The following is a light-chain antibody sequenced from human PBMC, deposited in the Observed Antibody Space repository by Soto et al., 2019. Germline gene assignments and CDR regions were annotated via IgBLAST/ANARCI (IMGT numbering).Light chain of an antibody. Sequence: QPVLTQPASVSGAPGQRVTISCTGSSSNIGAGYDVNWYQHLPGAAPKLLMYGNNNRPSGVPDRFSGAKSGTSASLAITGLQAEDEADYYCQSYDDTLSGYVFGGGTKVTVL. CDR3: QSYDDTLSGYV. V-gene: IGLV1-40*01. CDR1: SSNIGAGYD. J-gene: IGLJ3*02. CDR2: GNN.